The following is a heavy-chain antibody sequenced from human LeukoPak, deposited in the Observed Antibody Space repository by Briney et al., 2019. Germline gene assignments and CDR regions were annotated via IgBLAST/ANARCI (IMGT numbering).Heavy chain of an antibody. CDR2: INPNSGGT. D-gene: IGHD3-22*01. J-gene: IGHJ6*02. V-gene: IGHV1-2*02. CDR3: AKHGAYDSSGWDYYYYGMDV. Sequence: GASVKVSCKASGYTFTGYYMHWVRQAPGKGLAWMGWINPNSGGTNYAQKFQGRVTMTRDTSISTAYMEPSRLRSDDTAVYYCAKHGAYDSSGWDYYYYGMDVWGQGTTVTVSS. CDR1: GYTFTGYY.